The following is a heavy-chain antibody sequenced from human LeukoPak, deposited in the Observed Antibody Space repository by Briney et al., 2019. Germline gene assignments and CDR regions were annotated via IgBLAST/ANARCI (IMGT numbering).Heavy chain of an antibody. CDR1: GGSISSSGYY. Sequence: SETLSLTCTVSGGSISSSGYYWGWIRQPPGKGLEWIGSIYYSGSTYYNPSLKSRVTISVDTSKNQFSLKLSSVTAADTAVYYCARLAVAGNYYFDYWGQGTLVTVSS. CDR3: ARLAVAGNYYFDY. V-gene: IGHV4-39*01. D-gene: IGHD6-19*01. CDR2: IYYSGST. J-gene: IGHJ4*02.